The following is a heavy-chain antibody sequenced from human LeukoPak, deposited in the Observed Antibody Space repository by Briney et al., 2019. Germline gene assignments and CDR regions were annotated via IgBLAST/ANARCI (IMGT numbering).Heavy chain of an antibody. J-gene: IGHJ6*03. V-gene: IGHV1-2*02. Sequence: GASVKVSCKASGYTFTVYYMHWIRQAPGQGLEWMGWINPKSGETNYAQKFQGRVTMTRDTSISTAYMELSRLRSDDTAVYYCARDSDYGETYYYMDVWGKGTTVTVSS. CDR3: ARDSDYGETYYYMDV. CDR1: GYTFTVYY. D-gene: IGHD4-17*01. CDR2: INPKSGET.